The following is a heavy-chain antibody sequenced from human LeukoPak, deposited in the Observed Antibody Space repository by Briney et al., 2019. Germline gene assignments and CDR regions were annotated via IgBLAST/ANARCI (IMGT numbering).Heavy chain of an antibody. CDR3: AKDQGSSGYYPNWFDP. D-gene: IGHD3-22*01. Sequence: GGSLRLSCAASGFTFSSYAMSWVRQAPGKGLEWVSAISGSGGSTYYADSVKGRFTISGDNSKNTLYLEMNSLRAEDTAAYYCAKDQGSSGYYPNWFDPWGQGTLVTVSS. V-gene: IGHV3-23*01. CDR2: ISGSGGST. CDR1: GFTFSSYA. J-gene: IGHJ5*02.